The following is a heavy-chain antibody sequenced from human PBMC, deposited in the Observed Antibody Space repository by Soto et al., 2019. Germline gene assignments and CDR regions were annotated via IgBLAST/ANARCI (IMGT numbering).Heavy chain of an antibody. CDR3: ARDLGYCSSTSCRPVDY. Sequence: QVQLRESGPGLVKTSGTLSLTCAVSGGSISTITLWSWVRQPPGKGLQWIGEIYHSGSTNSNPSRKSRVTISVAKSKNQFSLELSAVTAADPAVYSCARDLGYCSSTSCRPVDYWGQGTRVTVSS. V-gene: IGHV4-4*02. D-gene: IGHD2-2*03. CDR2: IYHSGST. J-gene: IGHJ4*02. CDR1: GGSISTITL.